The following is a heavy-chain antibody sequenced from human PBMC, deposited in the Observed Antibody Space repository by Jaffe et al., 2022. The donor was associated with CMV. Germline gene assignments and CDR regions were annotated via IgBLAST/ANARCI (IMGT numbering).Heavy chain of an antibody. V-gene: IGHV3-64*01. CDR2: ISSNGGNT. J-gene: IGHJ4*02. CDR1: GFTFSSYP. CDR3: ASLSGSYYLY. D-gene: IGHD1-26*01. Sequence: EVQLVESGGGLVQPGGSLRLSCAASGFTFSSYPMHWVRQAPGKGLEYVSAISSNGGNTYYANSLKGRFTISRDNSKNTLYLQMGSLRAEDMAVYYCASLSGSYYLYWGQGTLVTVSS.